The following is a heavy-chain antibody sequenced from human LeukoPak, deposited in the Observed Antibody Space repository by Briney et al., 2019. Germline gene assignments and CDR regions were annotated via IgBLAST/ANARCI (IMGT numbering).Heavy chain of an antibody. J-gene: IGHJ4*02. D-gene: IGHD2-2*01. CDR2: ISYDGSNK. CDR3: ARDRYCSSTSCSGGNYYFDY. Sequence: GGSLRLSCAASGFTFSSYAMHWVRQAPGKGLEWVAVISYDGSNKYYADSVKGRFTISRDNSKNTLYLQMNSLRAEDTAVYYCARDRYCSSTSCSGGNYYFDYWGQGTLVTVSP. CDR1: GFTFSSYA. V-gene: IGHV3-30*04.